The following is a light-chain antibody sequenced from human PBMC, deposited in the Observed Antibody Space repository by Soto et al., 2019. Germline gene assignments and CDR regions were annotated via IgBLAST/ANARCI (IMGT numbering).Light chain of an antibody. V-gene: IGKV1-9*01. CDR2: AAS. J-gene: IGKJ1*01. CDR1: QGISSY. Sequence: DIQLTQSPSFLSASVGDRVTITCRASQGISSYLAWYQQKPGKAPKLLIYAASTLQSGVPSRFSGSGSGTKFTLKISRLQPEDFATYYFQQLNSYPRTFGQGTKVEIK. CDR3: QQLNSYPRT.